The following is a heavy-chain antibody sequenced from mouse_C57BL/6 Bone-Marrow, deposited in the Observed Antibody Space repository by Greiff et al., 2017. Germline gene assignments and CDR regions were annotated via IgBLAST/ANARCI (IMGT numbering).Heavy chain of an antibody. CDR1: GYTFTSYW. J-gene: IGHJ1*03. Sequence: QVQLQQPGAELVKPGASVKVSCKASGYTFTSYWMHWVKQRPGQGLEWIGRIHPSDSDTNYNQKFKGKATLTVDKSSSTAYVQLISLTSEDSAVYDGAINYGNYVYFDVWGTGTTVTVSS. V-gene: IGHV1-74*01. D-gene: IGHD2-1*01. CDR3: AINYGNYVYFDV. CDR2: IHPSDSDT.